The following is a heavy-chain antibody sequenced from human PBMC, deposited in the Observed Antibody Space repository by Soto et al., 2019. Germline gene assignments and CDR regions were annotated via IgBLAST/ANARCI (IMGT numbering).Heavy chain of an antibody. D-gene: IGHD5-12*01. CDR2: IYWDDDK. CDR3: AHLYAESGYDWRYDP. CDR1: GFSLSTKGVG. Sequence: QITLKESGPPLVKPTQPLTLTCNFSGFSLSTKGVGVGWIRQPPGKALEWLGIIYWDDDKRYRPSLNNRLTITKDTPKNQVVLTMTNVDTVDTGTYFCAHLYAESGYDWRYDPWGQGTRVTVSS. J-gene: IGHJ5*02. V-gene: IGHV2-5*02.